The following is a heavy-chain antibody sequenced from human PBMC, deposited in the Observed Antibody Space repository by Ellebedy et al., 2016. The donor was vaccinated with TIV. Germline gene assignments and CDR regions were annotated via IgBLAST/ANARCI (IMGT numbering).Heavy chain of an antibody. CDR1: GFTFSNYA. J-gene: IGHJ4*02. CDR2: ISASADDT. D-gene: IGHD3-22*01. Sequence: PGGSLRLSCAASGFTFSNYAMSWVRQAPGKGLEWVSTISASADDTFYADSLKGRFTISRDNSKNTLYLQMNSLRAEDTAVYYCAKDVLVGTTPPSLDYWGQGTLVTVSS. CDR3: AKDVLVGTTPPSLDY. V-gene: IGHV3-23*01.